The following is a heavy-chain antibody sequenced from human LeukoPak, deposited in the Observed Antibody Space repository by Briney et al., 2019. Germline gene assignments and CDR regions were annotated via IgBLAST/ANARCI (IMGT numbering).Heavy chain of an antibody. CDR1: GGTFSSYA. Sequence: SVKVSCKASGGTFSSYAISWVRQAPGQGLEWMGGIIPIFGTANYAQKFQGRVTITTDESTSTAYMELSSLRSEDTAVYYCARAVSDCSSTSCYENYYYYYMDVWGKGTTVTVSS. CDR2: IIPIFGTA. D-gene: IGHD2-2*01. J-gene: IGHJ6*03. CDR3: ARAVSDCSSTSCYENYYYYYMDV. V-gene: IGHV1-69*05.